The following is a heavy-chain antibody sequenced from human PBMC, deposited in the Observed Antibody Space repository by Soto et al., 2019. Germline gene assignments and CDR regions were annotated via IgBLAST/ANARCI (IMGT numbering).Heavy chain of an antibody. J-gene: IGHJ4*02. CDR1: GFTFSSYA. CDR2: ISYDGSNK. Sequence: PGGSLRLSCAASGFTFSSYAMHWVRQAPGKGLEWVALISYDGSNKYCADSVKGRFTISRDNSKNTLYLQMNSLRAEDTAVYYCARDRAWRFLEWSFDYWGQGTLVTVSS. D-gene: IGHD3-3*01. CDR3: ARDRAWRFLEWSFDY. V-gene: IGHV3-30-3*01.